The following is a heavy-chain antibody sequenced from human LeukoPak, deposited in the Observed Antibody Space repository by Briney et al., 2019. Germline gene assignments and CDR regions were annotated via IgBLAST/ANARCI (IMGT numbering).Heavy chain of an antibody. CDR1: NGSISSSAYY. CDR2: IYYSGST. Sequence: PSETLSLTCTVSNGSISSSAYYWGWVRQSPGKGLQWIGSIYYSGSTYYNPSLKSRVTISVDTSKDQFSLKLSSVTAADTAVYYCARHAPAMVRGLLPGEVDYWGQGTLVTVPS. V-gene: IGHV4-39*01. J-gene: IGHJ4*02. D-gene: IGHD3-10*01. CDR3: ARHAPAMVRGLLPGEVDY.